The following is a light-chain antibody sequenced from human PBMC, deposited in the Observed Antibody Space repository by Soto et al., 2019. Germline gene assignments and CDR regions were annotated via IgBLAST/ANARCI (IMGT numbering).Light chain of an antibody. J-gene: IGKJ4*01. V-gene: IGKV1-5*03. CDR3: QQFNSALT. CDR2: KAS. Sequence: DIPMTQSPSTLSASVGDRVTITCRASQSISSWLAWYQQKPGKAPKLQIYKASSLESGVPSRFSGSGSGTEFTLTISSLQPDDFATYYCQQFNSALTFGGGTRVEIK. CDR1: QSISSW.